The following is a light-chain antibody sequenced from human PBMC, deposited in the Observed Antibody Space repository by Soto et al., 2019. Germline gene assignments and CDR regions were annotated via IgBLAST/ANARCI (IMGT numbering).Light chain of an antibody. J-gene: IGKJ5*01. CDR1: QSVSGY. V-gene: IGKV3-11*01. Sequence: EIVLTQSPATLSLSPGETATLSCRASQSVSGYIGWYQQKPGQAPRLLIYADSNRATGIPARFSGSGSGTDFTLTISSLEPEDFAVYFCQHRSKWPISFGQGTRLEIK. CDR2: ADS. CDR3: QHRSKWPIS.